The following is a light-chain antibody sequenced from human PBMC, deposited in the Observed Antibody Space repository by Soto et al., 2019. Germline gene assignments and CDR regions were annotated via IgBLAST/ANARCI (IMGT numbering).Light chain of an antibody. CDR3: QQYDNLPYT. V-gene: IGKV1-33*01. CDR1: QGISDY. CDR2: DAS. J-gene: IGKJ2*01. Sequence: DIQMTQSPSSLSASVGDRITITCQARQGISDYLNWYQHKPGKAPKLLIFDASNLEAGVPSRFTGTGSGPHFTFTISGLQPVDFATYYCQQYDNLPYTFGQGTRLEIK.